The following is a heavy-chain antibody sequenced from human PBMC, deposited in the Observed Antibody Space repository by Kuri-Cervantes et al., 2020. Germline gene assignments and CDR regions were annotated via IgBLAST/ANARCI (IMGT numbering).Heavy chain of an antibody. Sequence: ASVKVSCKASGYTFTSYGISWVRQAPGQGLEWMGWISAYNGNTNYAQKFQGRVTITADESTSTANMELSSLRSEDTAVYYCARQSYNDPDIVVVPAATDYYYYGMDVWGQGTTVTVSS. J-gene: IGHJ6*02. D-gene: IGHD2-2*01. V-gene: IGHV1-18*01. CDR1: GYTFTSYG. CDR2: ISAYNGNT. CDR3: ARQSYNDPDIVVVPAATDYYYYGMDV.